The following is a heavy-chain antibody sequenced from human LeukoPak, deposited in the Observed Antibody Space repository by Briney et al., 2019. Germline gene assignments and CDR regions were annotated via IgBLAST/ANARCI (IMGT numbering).Heavy chain of an antibody. J-gene: IGHJ4*02. CDR3: ARGPNGDY. V-gene: IGHV3-21*01. CDR1: GFTFSSYS. CDR2: ISSSNSYI. Sequence: GGSLRLSCAASGFTFSSYSMNWVRQAPGKGLEWAASISSSNSYIFYADSVKGRFTISRDNAKNSLYLQMNSMRAEDTAVYYCARGPNGDYWGQGTLVTVSS.